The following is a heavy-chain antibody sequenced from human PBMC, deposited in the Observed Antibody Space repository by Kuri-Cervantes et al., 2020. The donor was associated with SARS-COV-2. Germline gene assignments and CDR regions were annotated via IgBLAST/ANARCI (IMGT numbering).Heavy chain of an antibody. J-gene: IGHJ4*02. V-gene: IGHV4-34*01. Sequence: SETLSLTCAVYGGSFSGYYWSWIRQPPGKGLEWIGEINHSGSTNYNPSLKSRVTVSVDTSKNQFSLKLSSVTAADTAVYYCARVQSQNYYGSGSPFDYWGQGTLVTVSS. CDR3: ARVQSQNYYGSGSPFDY. CDR1: GGSFSGYY. CDR2: INHSGST. D-gene: IGHD3-10*01.